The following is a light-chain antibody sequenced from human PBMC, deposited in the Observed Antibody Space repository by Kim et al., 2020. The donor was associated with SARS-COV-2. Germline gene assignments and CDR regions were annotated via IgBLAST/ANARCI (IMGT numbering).Light chain of an antibody. CDR3: QTWDSSTVV. CDR1: ELGDNY. V-gene: IGLV3-1*01. J-gene: IGLJ2*01. Sequence: VSPGQTARITCSGGELGDNYACWYQQKPGQSPVLVIYQDSKRPSGIPERFSGSNSGNTATLTISGTQAMDEADYYCQTWDSSTVVFGGGTKLTVL. CDR2: QDS.